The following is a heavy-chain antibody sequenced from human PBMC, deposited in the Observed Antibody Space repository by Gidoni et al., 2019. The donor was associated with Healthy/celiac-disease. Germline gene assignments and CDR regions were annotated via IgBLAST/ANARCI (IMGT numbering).Heavy chain of an antibody. V-gene: IGHV3-23*01. CDR2: ISGSGGST. CDR1: GFSFSSYA. J-gene: IGHJ6*02. D-gene: IGHD3-3*01. Sequence: EVQLLESWGGLVQPGGSLRLSCAASGFSFSSYAMSCVRQAPGKGLEWVSAISGSGGSTYYADSVKGRFTISRDNSKNTLYLQMNSLRAEDTAVYYCAKDRPDTIFGVVIDDYYGMDVWGQGTTVTVSS. CDR3: AKDRPDTIFGVVIDDYYGMDV.